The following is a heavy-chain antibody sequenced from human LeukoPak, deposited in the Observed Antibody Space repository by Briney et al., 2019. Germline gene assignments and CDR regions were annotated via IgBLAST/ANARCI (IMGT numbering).Heavy chain of an antibody. CDR3: ARADEGIAVPIDY. CDR1: GFIFSSYS. Sequence: PGGSLRLSCAASGFIFSSYSMNWVRHAPGKGLEWVSYISPDSATIYYADSVKGRFTISRDHAKNSLYLQMNSLRAEDTAVYYCARADEGIAVPIDYWGQGTLVTVSS. CDR2: ISPDSATI. D-gene: IGHD6-19*01. V-gene: IGHV3-48*04. J-gene: IGHJ4*02.